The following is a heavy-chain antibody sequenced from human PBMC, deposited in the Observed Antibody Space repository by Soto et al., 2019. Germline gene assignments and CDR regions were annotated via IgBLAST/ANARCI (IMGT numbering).Heavy chain of an antibody. J-gene: IGHJ4*02. V-gene: IGHV1-46*01. CDR1: GYTFTNYY. Sequence: QVQLVQSGAGVKKPGASVKVSCKASGYTFTNYYINWVRQAPGQGLEWMGIINPTSGSTNYAQKFQGRVTLTYDTSTTTVYMELSGLRSEDTAVLYCARDLAAGDHWGQGTLVTVSS. CDR2: INPTSGST. D-gene: IGHD6-13*01. CDR3: ARDLAAGDH.